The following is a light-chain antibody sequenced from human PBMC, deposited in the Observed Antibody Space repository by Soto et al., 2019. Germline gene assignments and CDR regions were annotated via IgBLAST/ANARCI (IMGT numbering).Light chain of an antibody. CDR1: TGAVTSYHY. CDR3: QIIFGSAPV. J-gene: IGLJ1*01. V-gene: IGLV7-46*01. Sequence: QAVVTREPSLTVSPRGPVTLTCGSSTGAVTSYHYPHGFQQRPGQASRTLIYDATDKPSWTLVRFSGALLGDKAALTPAGAQLEDEAEYSSQIIFGSAPVLGLGTKVTVL. CDR2: DAT.